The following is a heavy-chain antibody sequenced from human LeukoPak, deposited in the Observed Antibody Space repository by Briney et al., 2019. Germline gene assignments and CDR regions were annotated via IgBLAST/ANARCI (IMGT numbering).Heavy chain of an antibody. V-gene: IGHV4-30-2*01. CDR1: GGSISSGGYS. J-gene: IGHJ4*02. CDR2: IYHSGST. D-gene: IGHD7-27*01. Sequence: PSETLSLTCAVSGGSISSGGYSWSWLRQPPGKGLEWIGYIYHSGSTYYNPSLKSRVTISVDRSKNQFSLKLSSVTAADTAVYYCARERAGDVYYFDYWGQGTLVTVSS. CDR3: ARERAGDVYYFDY.